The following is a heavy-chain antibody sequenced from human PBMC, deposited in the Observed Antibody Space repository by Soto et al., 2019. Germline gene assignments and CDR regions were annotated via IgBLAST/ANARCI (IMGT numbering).Heavy chain of an antibody. Sequence: QVQLQQWGAGLLKPSETLSLTCAVYGGSFSGYYWSWIRQPPGKGLEWIGEINHSGSTNYNPSLKGRGTISVDTSENQFSLKRSSVTAADTAVYYCATSGGYSSSWYVYWGQGTLVTVSS. D-gene: IGHD6-13*01. V-gene: IGHV4-34*01. CDR2: INHSGST. CDR3: ATSGGYSSSWYVY. CDR1: GGSFSGYY. J-gene: IGHJ4*02.